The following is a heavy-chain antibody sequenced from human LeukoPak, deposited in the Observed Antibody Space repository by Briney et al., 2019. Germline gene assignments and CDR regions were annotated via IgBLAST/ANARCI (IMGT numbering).Heavy chain of an antibody. Sequence: GGSLRLSCAASGFPFNKFGMSWVRQAPGKGPEWVSSISGSGARTYYADSVKGRFTISRDNSKNTLYLQMNNLRADDTAIYYCTNGLCCGDYGGYWGPGTLVTVSS. J-gene: IGHJ4*02. CDR2: ISGSGART. CDR1: GFPFNKFG. V-gene: IGHV3-23*01. CDR3: TNGLCCGDYGGY. D-gene: IGHD4-23*01.